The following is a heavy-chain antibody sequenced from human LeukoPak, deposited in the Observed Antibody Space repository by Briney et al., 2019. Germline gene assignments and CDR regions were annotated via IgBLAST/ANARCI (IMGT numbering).Heavy chain of an antibody. J-gene: IGHJ5*02. Sequence: PSETLSLTCTISGGSISSSSYYWGWIRQPPGKGLEWIGSIYYSGSTYYNPSLKSRVTISVDTSKNQFSLKLSSVTAADTAVYYCARHQTIVGARPMEGTRTNWFDPWGQGTLVTVSS. CDR3: ARHQTIVGARPMEGTRTNWFDP. CDR2: IYYSGST. V-gene: IGHV4-39*01. CDR1: GGSISSSSYY. D-gene: IGHD1-26*01.